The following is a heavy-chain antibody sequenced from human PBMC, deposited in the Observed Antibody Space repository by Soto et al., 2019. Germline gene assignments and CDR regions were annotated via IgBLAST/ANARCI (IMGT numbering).Heavy chain of an antibody. J-gene: IGHJ4*02. V-gene: IGHV1-18*01. CDR3: ARDSQSRWELLDSFDY. CDR1: GYTFTSYG. Sequence: QVQLVQSGAEVKKPGASEKVSCKASGYTFTSYGISWVRQAPGQGLEWMGWISAYNGNTNYAQKLQGRVTMTTDTSTSTAYMELRSLRSDDTAVYYCARDSQSRWELLDSFDYWGQGTLVTVSS. D-gene: IGHD1-26*01. CDR2: ISAYNGNT.